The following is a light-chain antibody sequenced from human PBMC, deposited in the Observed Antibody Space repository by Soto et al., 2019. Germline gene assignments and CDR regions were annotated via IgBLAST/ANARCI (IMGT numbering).Light chain of an antibody. Sequence: EIVLTQSPGTLSLSPGERATLSCRASQSVSTSYLAWYQQKPGQAPRLLIYGASSRATGIPDRFSGSGSGADFTLTISSLEPEDFAVYYCQQYGSVPLTFGRGTKVEIK. J-gene: IGKJ4*01. CDR2: GAS. CDR3: QQYGSVPLT. V-gene: IGKV3-20*01. CDR1: QSVSTSY.